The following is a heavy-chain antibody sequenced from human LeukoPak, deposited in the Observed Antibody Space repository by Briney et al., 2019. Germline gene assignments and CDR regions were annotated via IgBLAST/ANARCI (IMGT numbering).Heavy chain of an antibody. CDR1: GFTFSFSSYA. J-gene: IGHJ4*02. CDR3: VRVDGSGSSLDY. Sequence: GGSLRLSCAPSGFTFSFSSYAMHWVRQAPGKGLEWLAIISYDGTKKNYADSVKGRFTISRDNSKNTLSLQMNSLTAEDTAVYYCVRVDGSGSSLDYWGQGTLVTVSS. CDR2: ISYDGTKK. V-gene: IGHV3-30-3*01. D-gene: IGHD6-13*01.